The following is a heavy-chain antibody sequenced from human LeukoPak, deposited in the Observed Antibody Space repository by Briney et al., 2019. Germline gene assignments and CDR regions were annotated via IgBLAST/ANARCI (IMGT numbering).Heavy chain of an antibody. CDR3: ARDFLRGLVNWFDP. CDR2: IYHSGST. CDR1: GYSISSGYN. J-gene: IGHJ5*02. D-gene: IGHD4-17*01. V-gene: IGHV4-38-2*02. Sequence: SETLSLTCTVSGYSISSGYNWGWIRQPPGKGLEWIGSIYHSGSTHYNPSLKSRVTISVDTSKNQFSLKLSSVTAADTAVYYCARDFLRGLVNWFDPWGQGTLVTVSS.